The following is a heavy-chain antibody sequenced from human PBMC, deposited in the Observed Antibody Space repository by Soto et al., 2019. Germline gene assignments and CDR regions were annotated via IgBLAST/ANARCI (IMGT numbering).Heavy chain of an antibody. CDR3: AGGRGPLPGYFDL. CDR1: GFTFSSYA. J-gene: IGHJ2*01. Sequence: QVQLVESGGGVVQPGRSRRLSWSASGFTFSSYAMHWVRQAPGKGLEWVAVISYDGSNTYYADSVKGRFTISRDNSKNTAYLQMNSLRAEDTAVYYCAGGRGPLPGYFDLWGRGTLVTVSS. CDR2: ISYDGSNT. V-gene: IGHV3-30-3*01.